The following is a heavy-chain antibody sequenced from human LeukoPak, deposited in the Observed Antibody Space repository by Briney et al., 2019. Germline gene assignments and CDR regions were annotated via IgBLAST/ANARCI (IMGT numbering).Heavy chain of an antibody. CDR1: GFTFSDFA. V-gene: IGHV3-30-3*01. D-gene: IGHD3-10*01. J-gene: IGHJ5*02. CDR2: ISADGSDI. Sequence: GGSLRLACAASGFTFSDFAIHWVRQTPGKGLEWVAVISADGSDIYYADSVKGRFTTSRDNSKNTLFLQMSSLRAEDTAVYYCARSAFGIINNWFDPWGQGSLVTVSS. CDR3: ARSAFGIINNWFDP.